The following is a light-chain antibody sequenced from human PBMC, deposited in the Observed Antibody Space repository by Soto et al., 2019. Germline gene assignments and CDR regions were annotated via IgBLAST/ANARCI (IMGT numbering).Light chain of an antibody. J-gene: IGKJ1*01. CDR3: QQYDSYWT. CDR2: DVS. Sequence: DTQMTQSPSTLSASVGDRVTITSLACQCIINYLARYQRGLGRAPKLLIYDVSTLQSGVPSRFSGSGSGTEFTLTISSLQPDDSATYYCQQYDSYWTFGQGTKVDI. CDR1: QCIINY. V-gene: IGKV1-5*01.